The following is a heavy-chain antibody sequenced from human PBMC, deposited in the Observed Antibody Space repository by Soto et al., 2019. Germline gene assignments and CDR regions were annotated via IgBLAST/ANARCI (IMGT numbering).Heavy chain of an antibody. J-gene: IGHJ4*02. D-gene: IGHD3-16*01. Sequence: EVQLVESGGGLVQPGGSLRLSCAASGFTVSTKYMSWVRQAPGKGLEWVSVIYRGVSTFYADSVRGRFTISRHNSKNTLILQMNILRAEDTAVYYCARDPWAGDYWGQGTLVTVSS. CDR2: IYRGVST. CDR3: ARDPWAGDY. V-gene: IGHV3-66*01. CDR1: GFTVSTKY.